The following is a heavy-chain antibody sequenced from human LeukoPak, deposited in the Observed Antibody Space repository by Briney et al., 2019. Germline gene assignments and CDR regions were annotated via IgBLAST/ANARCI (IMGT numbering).Heavy chain of an antibody. Sequence: SVKLSCKASGGTFSSYAISWVRQAPGQGLEWMGGIIPIFGTANYAQKLQGRVTMTTDTSTSTAYMELRSLRSDDTAVYYCARGMGGDYWGQGTLVTVSS. J-gene: IGHJ4*02. CDR1: GGTFSSYA. CDR2: IIPIFGTA. CDR3: ARGMGGDY. D-gene: IGHD1-26*01. V-gene: IGHV1-69*05.